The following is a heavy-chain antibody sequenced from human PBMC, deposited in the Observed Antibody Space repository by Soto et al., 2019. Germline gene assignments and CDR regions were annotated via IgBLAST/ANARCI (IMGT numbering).Heavy chain of an antibody. CDR2: INPSGGST. CDR1: GYTFTSYY. CDR3: ARDLTVVAATPDYFDY. D-gene: IGHD2-15*01. J-gene: IGHJ4*02. V-gene: IGHV1-46*01. Sequence: GASVKVSCKASGYTFTSYYMHWVRQAPGQGLEWMGIINPSGGSTSYAQKFQGRVTMTRDTSTSTVYMELSSLRSEDTAVYYCARDLTVVAATPDYFDYWGQGTLVTVSS.